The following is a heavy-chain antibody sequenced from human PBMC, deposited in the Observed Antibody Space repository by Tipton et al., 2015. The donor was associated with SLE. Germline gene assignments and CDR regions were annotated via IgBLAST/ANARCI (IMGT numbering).Heavy chain of an antibody. CDR3: ARRRGVWYSYDY. J-gene: IGHJ4*02. D-gene: IGHD5-18*01. CDR2: IYTSGST. CDR1: GGSISGYY. Sequence: LRLSCTVSGGSISGYYWSWIRQPAGKGLEWIGRIYTSGSTNYNPSLKSRVTISVDTSKNQFSLNLSSVTAADTAVYYCARRRGVWYSYDYWGQGTLATVSS. V-gene: IGHV4-4*07.